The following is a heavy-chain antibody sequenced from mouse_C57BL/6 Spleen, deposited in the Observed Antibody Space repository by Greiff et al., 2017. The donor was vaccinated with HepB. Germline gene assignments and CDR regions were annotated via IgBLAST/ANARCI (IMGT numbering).Heavy chain of an antibody. CDR1: GFSLTSYA. D-gene: IGHD1-1*01. V-gene: IGHV2-9-1*01. CDR2: IWTGGGT. CDR3: ARNSGTTVVEGAMDY. J-gene: IGHJ4*01. Sequence: VKLMESGPGLVAPSQSLSITCTVSGFSLTSYAISWVRQPPGKGLEWLGVIWTGGGTNYNSALKSRLSISKDNSKSQVFLKMNSLQTDDTARYYCARNSGTTVVEGAMDYWGQGTSVTVSS.